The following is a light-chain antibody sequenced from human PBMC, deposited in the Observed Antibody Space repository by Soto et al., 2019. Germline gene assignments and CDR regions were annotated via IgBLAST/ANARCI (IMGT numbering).Light chain of an antibody. CDR2: WAS. CDR3: QQYYSTPAIT. Sequence: DMLVTPSPYSLSVSLGARATINCKSSQSVLYSSNNRNYLAWYQQKPGQPPKLLINWASTREPGVPDRFSGSGSGTDFTLTINSLQAEDVAVYYCQQYYSTPAITSGQGTRLEIK. J-gene: IGKJ5*01. V-gene: IGKV4-1*01. CDR1: QSVLYSSNNRNY.